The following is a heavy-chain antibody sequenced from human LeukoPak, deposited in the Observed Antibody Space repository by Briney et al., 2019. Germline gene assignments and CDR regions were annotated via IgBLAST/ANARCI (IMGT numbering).Heavy chain of an antibody. D-gene: IGHD1-7*01. Sequence: GGSLRLSCAASGFTFSDYYMGWIRQAPGKGLEWLSYIGGSGSIIFYADSVKGRFTISRDNAKNSLFLQMNSLRAEDTAVYYRGRDFGLIGTKRSFDLWGQGTMVTVSS. CDR3: GRDFGLIGTKRSFDL. J-gene: IGHJ3*01. CDR2: IGGSGSII. V-gene: IGHV3-11*01. CDR1: GFTFSDYY.